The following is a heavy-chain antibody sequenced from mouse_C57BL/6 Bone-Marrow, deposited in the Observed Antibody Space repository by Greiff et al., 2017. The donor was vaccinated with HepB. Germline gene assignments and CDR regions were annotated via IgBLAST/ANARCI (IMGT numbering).Heavy chain of an antibody. CDR2: INYDGSST. J-gene: IGHJ2*01. D-gene: IGHD2-3*01. V-gene: IGHV5-16*01. CDR3: ARDCDGYYGY. CDR1: GFTFSDYY. Sequence: EVNVVESEGGLVQPGSSMKLSCTASGFTFSDYYMAWVRQVPEKGLEWVANINYDGSSTYYLDSLKSRFIISRDNAKNILYLQMSSLKSEDTATYYCARDCDGYYGYWGQGTTLTFSS.